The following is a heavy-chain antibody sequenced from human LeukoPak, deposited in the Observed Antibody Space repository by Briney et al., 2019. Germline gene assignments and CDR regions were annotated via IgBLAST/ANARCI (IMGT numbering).Heavy chain of an antibody. CDR3: ARARIKGFRVQGVGPCDT. CDR1: DFDFNDYI. J-gene: IGHJ3*02. Sequence: GGSLRLSCEARDFDFNDYIMNWFRQAPGKGPEWVSSISPSGSDTYYRDAVRGRFTISRDRATNSLLLHMSSLRVEDTALYYCARARIKGFRVQGVGPCDTWGPGTMVSVAS. CDR2: ISPSGSDT. D-gene: IGHD1-14*01. V-gene: IGHV3-21*06.